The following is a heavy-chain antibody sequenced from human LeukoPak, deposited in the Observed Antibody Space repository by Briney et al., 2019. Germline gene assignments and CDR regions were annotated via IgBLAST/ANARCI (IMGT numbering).Heavy chain of an antibody. J-gene: IGHJ4*02. D-gene: IGHD2-15*01. Sequence: GGSLRLSCAASGFTFVNYAMSWVRQAPGKGLEWVSTVSGGGTTTYSAESVKGRFTISRDNSKNTLYLQMNSLRAEDTAVYYCARRLPRGYCSGGSCFYFDYWGQGTLVTVSS. CDR2: VSGGGTTT. CDR1: GFTFVNYA. CDR3: ARRLPRGYCSGGSCFYFDY. V-gene: IGHV3-23*01.